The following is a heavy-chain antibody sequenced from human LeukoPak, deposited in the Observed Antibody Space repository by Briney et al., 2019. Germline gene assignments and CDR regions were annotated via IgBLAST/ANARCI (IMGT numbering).Heavy chain of an antibody. V-gene: IGHV3-7*04. J-gene: IGHJ4*02. CDR1: GFIFSNYW. D-gene: IGHD1-1*01. Sequence: PGGSLRLSCAASGFIFSNYWMSWIRQAPGKGLEWVANIKQDGSGKYYVDSVKGRFTISRDNAKNSLCLQMNSLRAEDTAVYYCAREGTGTFDYWGQGTLVTVSS. CDR3: AREGTGTFDY. CDR2: IKQDGSGK.